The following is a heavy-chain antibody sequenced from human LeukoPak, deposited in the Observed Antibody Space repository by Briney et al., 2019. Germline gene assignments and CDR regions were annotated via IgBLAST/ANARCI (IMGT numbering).Heavy chain of an antibody. CDR3: ANSRPDYYDSSGYYFGAFDM. J-gene: IGHJ3*02. Sequence: PGGSLRLSCAASGLTFSSYAVSRVRQAPGKGLEWVSGISGSAGYTYYADSVRGRFTISRDNSKNTLYLQMNSLRAEDTAVYYCANSRPDYYDSSGYYFGAFDMWGQGTMVTVSS. CDR2: ISGSAGYT. V-gene: IGHV3-23*01. CDR1: GLTFSSYA. D-gene: IGHD3-22*01.